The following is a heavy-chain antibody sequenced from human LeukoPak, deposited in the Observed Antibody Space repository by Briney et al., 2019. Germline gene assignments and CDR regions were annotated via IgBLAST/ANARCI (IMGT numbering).Heavy chain of an antibody. CDR3: ALGGDFWSGYSIDY. J-gene: IGHJ4*02. CDR1: GFTFSSYS. Sequence: PGGSLRLSCAASGFTFSSYSMNWVRQAPGKGLEWVSSISSSSSYIYYADSVKGRFTISRDNAKNSLYLQMNSLRAEDTAVYYCALGGDFWSGYSIDYWGQGTLVTVSS. D-gene: IGHD3-3*01. V-gene: IGHV3-21*01. CDR2: ISSSSSYI.